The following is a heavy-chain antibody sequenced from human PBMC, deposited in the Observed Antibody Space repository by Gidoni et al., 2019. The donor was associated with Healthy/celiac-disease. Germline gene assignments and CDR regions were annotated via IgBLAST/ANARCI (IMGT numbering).Heavy chain of an antibody. V-gene: IGHV4-59*01. D-gene: IGHD3-9*01. CDR3: AGGYFDWLFDY. Sequence: VQLQGSGPGLVTPSETLSPTRTVHGGSLSSYYLSWIRQPPGKGLEWIGYIYYSGSTNYNPSLKSRVTISVDTSKNQFSLKLSSVTAADTAVYYCAGGYFDWLFDYWGQGTLVTVSS. CDR2: IYYSGST. J-gene: IGHJ4*02. CDR1: GGSLSSYY.